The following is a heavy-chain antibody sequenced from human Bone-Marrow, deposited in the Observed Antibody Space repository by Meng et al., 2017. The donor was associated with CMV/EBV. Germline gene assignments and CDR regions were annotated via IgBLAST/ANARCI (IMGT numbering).Heavy chain of an antibody. V-gene: IGHV4-39*07. Sequence: GSLRLSCTVSGGSISSSSYYWGWIRQPPGKGLEWIGNVYYRGNTYYNPSLRSRVTISLDTSNNQFSLSLSSVTAADTALYYCARERPSTTGGSYGMDVWGQGTTVTVSS. D-gene: IGHD1-1*01. CDR3: ARERPSTTGGSYGMDV. CDR2: VYYRGNT. CDR1: GGSISSSSYY. J-gene: IGHJ6*02.